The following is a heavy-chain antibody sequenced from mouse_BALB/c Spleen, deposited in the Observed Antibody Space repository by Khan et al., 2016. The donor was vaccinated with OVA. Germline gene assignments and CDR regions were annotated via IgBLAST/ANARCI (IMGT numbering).Heavy chain of an antibody. V-gene: IGHV1-76*01. CDR1: GYIFTSYW. D-gene: IGHD1-1*01. CDR2: IYPGTGST. J-gene: IGHJ4*01. Sequence: QVQLKQSGAELVRPGASVRLSCKTSGYIFTSYWIHWVKQRSGQGLEWIARIYPGTGSTYYTEIFKGKATLTADKSSNTAYMQLSSLKYEDSTVYFCARGAITAHSMDYWGQGTSVTVSS. CDR3: ARGAITAHSMDY.